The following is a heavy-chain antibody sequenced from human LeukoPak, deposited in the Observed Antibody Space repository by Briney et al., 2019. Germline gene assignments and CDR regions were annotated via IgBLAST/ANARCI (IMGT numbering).Heavy chain of an antibody. V-gene: IGHV3-30*04. CDR2: ISYDGSNK. CDR1: GFTFSSYA. Sequence: GGSLRLSCAASGFTFSSYAMHWVRQAPGKGLEWVADISYDGSNKYYADSVKGRFTISRDNSKNTLYLQMNSLRAEDTAVYYCARGITMVRGVIPPFVYWGQGTLVTVSS. CDR3: ARGITMVRGVIPPFVY. J-gene: IGHJ4*02. D-gene: IGHD3-10*01.